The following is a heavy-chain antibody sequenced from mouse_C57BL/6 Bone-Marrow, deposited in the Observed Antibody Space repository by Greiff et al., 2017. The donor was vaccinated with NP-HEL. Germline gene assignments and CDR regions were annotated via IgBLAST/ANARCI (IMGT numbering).Heavy chain of an antibody. CDR3: ARGAYYSNYVKTFDY. CDR2: IDPSDSYT. D-gene: IGHD2-5*01. CDR1: GYTFTSYW. V-gene: IGHV1-50*01. J-gene: IGHJ2*01. Sequence: QVQLQQPGAELVKPGASVKLSCKASGYTFTSYWMQWVKQRPGQGLEWIGEIDPSDSYTNYNQKFKGKATLTVDTSSSTAYMQLSSLTSEDSAVYYCARGAYYSNYVKTFDYWGQVTTLTVSS.